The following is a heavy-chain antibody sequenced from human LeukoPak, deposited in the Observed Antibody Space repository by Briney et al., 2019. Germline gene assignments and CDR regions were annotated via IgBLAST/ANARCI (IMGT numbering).Heavy chain of an antibody. V-gene: IGHV3-23*01. J-gene: IGHJ4*02. CDR3: AKAPKKHQLPTIYFDY. CDR2: ISGSGGST. CDR1: GFTFSSYA. Sequence: GGSLRLSCAASGFTFSSYAMSWVRQAPGKGLEWVSAISGSGGSTYYADSVKGRFTISRDNSKNTLYLQMNSLRAEDTAVYYCAKAPKKHQLPTIYFDYWGQGTLVTVSS. D-gene: IGHD2-2*01.